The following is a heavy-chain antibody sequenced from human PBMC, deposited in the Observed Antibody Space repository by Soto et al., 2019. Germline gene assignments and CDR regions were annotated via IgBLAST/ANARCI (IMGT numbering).Heavy chain of an antibody. CDR1: GFTFSSAA. D-gene: IGHD5-18*01. Sequence: EVQLLESGGGLEQPGGSRRLSCAASGFTFSSAAMSWVRQAPGKGLEWVSVISGSGGSTYYADSVKGRFTISRDNSKNTLYLQINSLRAEDTAVYYGAKEGGYTYGYVDCWGQGTLVTVSS. J-gene: IGHJ4*02. V-gene: IGHV3-23*01. CDR3: AKEGGYTYGYVDC. CDR2: ISGSGGST.